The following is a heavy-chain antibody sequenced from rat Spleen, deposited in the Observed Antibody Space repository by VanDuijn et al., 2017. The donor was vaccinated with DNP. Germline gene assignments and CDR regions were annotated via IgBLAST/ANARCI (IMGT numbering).Heavy chain of an antibody. Sequence: EVQLQESGPGLVKPSQSLSLTCSVTGYSITSNYWGWIRKFPGDKMEWIGHISYSGSTTYNPSLESRISITRDTSKNQFFLTLNSVTTADTATYYCARLRLEWEVRAMDAWGQGTSVTVSS. V-gene: IGHV3-1*01. CDR3: ARLRLEWEVRAMDA. D-gene: IGHD1-1*01. CDR1: GYSITSNY. J-gene: IGHJ4*01. CDR2: ISYSGST.